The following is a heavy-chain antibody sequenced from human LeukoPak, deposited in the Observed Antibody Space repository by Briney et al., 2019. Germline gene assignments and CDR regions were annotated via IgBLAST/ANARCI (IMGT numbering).Heavy chain of an antibody. CDR1: GYSFTSYG. CDR3: ARVRRAAITWFDP. CDR2: ISAYNGNT. J-gene: IGHJ5*02. D-gene: IGHD2-2*01. V-gene: IGHV1-18*01. Sequence: VASVKVPCKASGYSFTSYGISWVRQAPGQGLEWMGWISAYNGNTNYAQKLQGRVSMTTDTSTSTAYMELRSMRSDDTAVYYCARVRRAAITWFDPWGQGTLVTVST.